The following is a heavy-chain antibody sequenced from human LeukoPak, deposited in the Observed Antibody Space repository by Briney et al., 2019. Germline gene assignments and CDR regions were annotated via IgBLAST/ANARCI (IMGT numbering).Heavy chain of an antibody. CDR3: TRDES. V-gene: IGHV3-7*01. J-gene: IGHJ5*02. CDR2: VKQDGSEK. CDR1: GVTFRWYW. Sequence: GGSLRLSCAASGVTFRWYWMSWVRQAPGKGLEWVANVKQDGSEKYYVASVKGRFTISRDNAKNSLYLQMNSLRAEDTAVYYCTRDESWGQGTLVTVSS.